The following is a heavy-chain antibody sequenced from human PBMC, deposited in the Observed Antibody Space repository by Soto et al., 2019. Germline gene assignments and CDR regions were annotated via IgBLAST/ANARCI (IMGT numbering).Heavy chain of an antibody. CDR3: ARVSVVPAAMVDY. CDR2: INHSGST. V-gene: IGHV4-34*01. CDR1: GGSFSGYY. J-gene: IGHJ4*02. Sequence: SETLSLTCAVYGGSFSGYYWSWIRQPPGKGLEWIGEINHSGSTNYNPSLKSRVTISVDTSKNQFSLKLSSVTAADTAVYYCARVSVVPAAMVDYWGQGTLVTVSS. D-gene: IGHD2-2*01.